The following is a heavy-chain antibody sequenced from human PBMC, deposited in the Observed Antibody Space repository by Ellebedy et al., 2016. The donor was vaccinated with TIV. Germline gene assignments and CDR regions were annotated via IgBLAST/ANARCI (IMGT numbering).Heavy chain of an antibody. J-gene: IGHJ6*02. CDR2: IYTTGST. V-gene: IGHV4-4*07. CDR3: AREKGYYYSAMDV. Sequence: SETLSLXXTVSGGSLSSDYWSWIRQPAGKGLEWIGRIYTTGSTDSNPSLKSRVTMSVDTSKNQFSLKLSSVTAADTAVYYCAREKGYYYSAMDVWGQGTTVTVSS. CDR1: GGSLSSDY.